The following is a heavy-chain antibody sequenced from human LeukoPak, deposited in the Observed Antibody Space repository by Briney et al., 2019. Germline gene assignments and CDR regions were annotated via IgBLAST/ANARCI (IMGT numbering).Heavy chain of an antibody. J-gene: IGHJ3*02. CDR1: GFTFGDYA. CDR3: GRDPNGDYIGAFDM. CDR2: IRGIRGTYST. Sequence: GGSLRLSCTASGFTFGDYAMIWVRQAPGKGLEWVSAIRGIRGTYSTEYADSVKDRFTISRDNSKSTLYLQMNSLRAEDTAVYYCGRDPNGDYIGAFDMWGQGTVVTVSS. V-gene: IGHV3-23*01. D-gene: IGHD4-17*01.